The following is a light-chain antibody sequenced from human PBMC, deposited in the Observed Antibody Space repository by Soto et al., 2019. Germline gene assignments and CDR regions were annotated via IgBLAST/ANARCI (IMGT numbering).Light chain of an antibody. J-gene: IGKJ4*02. Sequence: DVRMPQSPSPLSASVGDRVPTPCRASQSISTWLAWYQQKPRKAPKLRLYHATSWESGVTSRFGGGGSGTEFTLTISSMQSDDFAVYYCHQHINYSCTFGGGTKVDI. CDR3: HQHINYSCT. V-gene: IGKV1-5*01. CDR2: HAT. CDR1: QSISTW.